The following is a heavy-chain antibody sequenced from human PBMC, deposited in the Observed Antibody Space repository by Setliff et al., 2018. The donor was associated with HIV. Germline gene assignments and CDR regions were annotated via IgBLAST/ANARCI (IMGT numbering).Heavy chain of an antibody. J-gene: IGHJ5*02. CDR2: FYHGGST. CDR1: GSSIRGAYY. Sequence: SETLSLTCAVSGSSIRGAYYWGWIRQPPGKGLEWIGSFYHGGSTLYNPSLRSRVTISVDTSKNQFSLKLTSVTAADTAVYYCARDRGSYNFWSGLARGDNWFDPWGQGTLVTVSS. D-gene: IGHD3-3*01. CDR3: ARDRGSYNFWSGLARGDNWFDP. V-gene: IGHV4-38-2*02.